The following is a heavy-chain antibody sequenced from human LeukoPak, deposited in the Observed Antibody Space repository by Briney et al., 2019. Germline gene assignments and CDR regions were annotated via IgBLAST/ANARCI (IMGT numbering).Heavy chain of an antibody. D-gene: IGHD5-18*01. CDR1: GGSFSGYY. Sequence: PSETLSLTCAVYGGSFSGYYWSWIRQPPGKGLEWIGEINHSGSTNYNPSPKSRVTISVDTSKNQFSLKLSSVTAADTAVYYCARARGYSYGQTNWFDPWGQGTLVTVSS. J-gene: IGHJ5*02. CDR2: INHSGST. V-gene: IGHV4-34*01. CDR3: ARARGYSYGQTNWFDP.